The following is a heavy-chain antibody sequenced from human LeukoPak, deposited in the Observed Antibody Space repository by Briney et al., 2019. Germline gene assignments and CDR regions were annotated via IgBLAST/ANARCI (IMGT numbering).Heavy chain of an antibody. V-gene: IGHV3-23*01. J-gene: IGHJ4*02. D-gene: IGHD1-1*01. Sequence: GGSLRLSCAASGFTFSSYAMSWVRQAPGKGLEWVSAISGSGGSTYYADSVKGRFTISRDNSKNTLYPQMNSLRAEDTAVYYCATSPNEYSPLNYWGQGTLVTVSS. CDR1: GFTFSSYA. CDR2: ISGSGGST. CDR3: ATSPNEYSPLNY.